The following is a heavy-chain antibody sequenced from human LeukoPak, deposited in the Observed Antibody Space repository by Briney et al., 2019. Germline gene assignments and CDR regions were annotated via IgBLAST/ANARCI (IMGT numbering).Heavy chain of an antibody. V-gene: IGHV4-39*07. CDR2: ISYSGST. Sequence: SETLSLTCTVSGGSISSTNNYWAWIRQPPGKGLEWIGSISYSGSTSYNLSLKRRVTTSIDTSKNHFSLRLSSMTAADTATYYCARSPSGSYPDWGQGTLVTVSS. D-gene: IGHD1-26*01. CDR3: ARSPSGSYPD. J-gene: IGHJ4*02. CDR1: GGSISSTNNY.